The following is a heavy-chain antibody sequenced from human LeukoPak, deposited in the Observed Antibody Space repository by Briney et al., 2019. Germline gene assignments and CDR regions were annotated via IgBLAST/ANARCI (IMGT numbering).Heavy chain of an antibody. Sequence: KPSETLSLTCSVSGGSINGDYWSWIRQTPGKGLEWIGYIHYSGRTSYNPSLKSRVTISVDTSKNQFSLRLASVTAADTAVYYCAKETVMVPADDWFGPWGQGTLVTVSS. D-gene: IGHD2-21*02. V-gene: IGHV4-59*01. CDR1: GGSINGDY. CDR2: IHYSGRT. CDR3: AKETVMVPADDWFGP. J-gene: IGHJ5*02.